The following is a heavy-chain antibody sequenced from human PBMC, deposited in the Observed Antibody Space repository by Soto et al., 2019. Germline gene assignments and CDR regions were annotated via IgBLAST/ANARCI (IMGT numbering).Heavy chain of an antibody. D-gene: IGHD6-19*01. CDR3: AREAGYTSGLYGYYFDS. J-gene: IGHJ4*02. CDR1: GYTFTNYG. Sequence: QVQLVQSGAEVKRPGASVKVSCKTSGYTFTNYGITWVRQAPGQGLEWMGWISAYNGNTNYAQNLQGRVTMTTDTSTNTAYMELRSLISDDTAMYYCAREAGYTSGLYGYYFDSWGQGTLVTVSS. CDR2: ISAYNGNT. V-gene: IGHV1-18*01.